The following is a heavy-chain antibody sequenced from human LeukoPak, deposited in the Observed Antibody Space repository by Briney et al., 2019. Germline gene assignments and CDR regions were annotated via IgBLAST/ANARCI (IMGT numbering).Heavy chain of an antibody. Sequence: GASVKVSCKASGYTFTGYYMHWVRQAPGQGLEWMGWINPNSGGTNYAQKFQGRVTMTRDTSISTAYMELSRLRSDDTAVYYCATGGRGYSYGYYFDYWGQGTLVTVSS. CDR3: ATGGRGYSYGYYFDY. V-gene: IGHV1-2*02. CDR2: INPNSGGT. CDR1: GYTFTGYY. D-gene: IGHD5-18*01. J-gene: IGHJ4*02.